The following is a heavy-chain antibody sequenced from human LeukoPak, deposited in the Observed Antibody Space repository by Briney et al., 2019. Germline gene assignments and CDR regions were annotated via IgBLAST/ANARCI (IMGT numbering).Heavy chain of an antibody. CDR1: GDSVSSNSAA. V-gene: IGHV6-1*01. D-gene: IGHD6-19*01. J-gene: IGHJ6*02. CDR2: TYYRSKWYN. CDR3: AREGSSGWYLNYYYYGMDV. Sequence: SQTLSLTCAISGDSVSSNSAAWNWIRQSPSRGLEWLGRTYYRSKWYNDYAVSVKSRITINPDTSKNQFSLQLNSVTPEDTAVYYCAREGSSGWYLNYYYYGMDVWGQGTTVTVSS.